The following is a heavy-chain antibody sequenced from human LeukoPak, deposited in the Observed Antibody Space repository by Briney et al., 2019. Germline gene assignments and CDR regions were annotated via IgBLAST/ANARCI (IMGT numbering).Heavy chain of an antibody. CDR2: IYHSGST. D-gene: IGHD3-22*01. J-gene: IGHJ5*02. V-gene: IGHV4-30-2*01. Sequence: SQTLSLTCAVSGGSISSGGYSWSWIRQPPGKGLEWIGYIYHSGSTYYNPSLKSRVTISVDRSKNQFSLKLSSVTAADTAVYYCASYYGGWFDPWGQGTLVTVSS. CDR1: GGSISSGGYS. CDR3: ASYYGGWFDP.